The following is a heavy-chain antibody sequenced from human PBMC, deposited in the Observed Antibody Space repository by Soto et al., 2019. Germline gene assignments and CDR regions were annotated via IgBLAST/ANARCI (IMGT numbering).Heavy chain of an antibody. D-gene: IGHD6-13*01. Sequence: ESAVMVSGKASGYNFTESNIYWVRQAPGQGLEWMAWISAYTGNTKYAQKLQGRVTMTTATYSSTAYMELRSLRSDDTAVYYCARQGAAAVGCWG. CDR3: ARQGAAAVGC. V-gene: IGHV1-18*01. CDR2: ISAYTGNT. J-gene: IGHJ4*01. CDR1: GYNFTESN.